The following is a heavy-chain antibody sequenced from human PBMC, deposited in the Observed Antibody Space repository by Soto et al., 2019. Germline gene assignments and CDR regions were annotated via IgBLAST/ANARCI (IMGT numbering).Heavy chain of an antibody. CDR1: GFNFRSYG. D-gene: IGHD2-2*02. V-gene: IGHV3-21*01. Sequence: GGSQRLSCTASGFNFRSYGMNWVRQAPGKGLEWVSSISSSSSYIYYADSVKGRFTISRDNAKNSLYLQMNSLRAEDTAVYYCARGGIVVVPAAIDPWGQGTLVTVSS. J-gene: IGHJ5*02. CDR3: ARGGIVVVPAAIDP. CDR2: ISSSSSYI.